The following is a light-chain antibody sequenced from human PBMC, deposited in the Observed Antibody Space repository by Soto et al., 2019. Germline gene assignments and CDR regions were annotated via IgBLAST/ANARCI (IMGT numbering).Light chain of an antibody. J-gene: IGLJ1*01. CDR2: EVS. CDR1: SSDIGAFNF. CDR3: SAYSNTDTPLSV. V-gene: IGLV2-14*01. Sequence: QSALTQPASVSGSPGQSITISCTGTSSDIGAFNFVSWYQHHPGKAPKLMIYEVSNRPSGVPDRFSGSKSGNTASLTISGLQAEDEGDYYCSAYSNTDTPLSVFGTGTKVTVL.